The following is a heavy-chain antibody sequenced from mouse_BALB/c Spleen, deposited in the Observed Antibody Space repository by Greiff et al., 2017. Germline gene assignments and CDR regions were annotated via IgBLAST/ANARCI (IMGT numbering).Heavy chain of an antibody. CDR2: IRNKANGYTT. J-gene: IGHJ3*01. V-gene: IGHV7-3*02. CDR1: GFTFTDYY. CDR3: ARDPYCGSSWDWFAY. D-gene: IGHD1-1*01. Sequence: EVQRVESGGGLVQPGGSLRLSCATSGFTFTDYYMSWVRQPPGKALEWLGFIRNKANGYTTEYSASVKGRFTISRDNSQSILYLQMNTLRAEDSATYYCARDPYCGSSWDWFAYWGQGTLVTVSA.